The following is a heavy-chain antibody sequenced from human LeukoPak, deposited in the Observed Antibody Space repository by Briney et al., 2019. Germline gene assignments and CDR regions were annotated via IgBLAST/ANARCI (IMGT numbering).Heavy chain of an antibody. Sequence: GGSLRLSCAGFGFIFSNYGFYWVRQAPGKGLEWVAVISYDGSKKSYADSVKGRFTISRDNSKNTLYLQTSSLRAEDTAVYYCAKERHPRGVSSYFDYWGQGTLVTVSS. CDR2: ISYDGSKK. CDR1: GFIFSNYG. D-gene: IGHD3-10*01. V-gene: IGHV3-30*18. CDR3: AKERHPRGVSSYFDY. J-gene: IGHJ4*02.